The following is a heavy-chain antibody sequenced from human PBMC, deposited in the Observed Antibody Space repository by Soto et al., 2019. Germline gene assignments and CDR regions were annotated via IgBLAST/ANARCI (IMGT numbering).Heavy chain of an antibody. D-gene: IGHD2-21*01. V-gene: IGHV3-48*01. Sequence: EVQLVESGGGLVQPGGSLRLSCAASGFTFSSYSMNWVRQAPGKGLEWVSYISSSSSTIYYADSVKGRFTISRDNAKNSLYLQMNSLIAEDTSVYYCAEGFFGASYSGYWGQGTLVTVSS. CDR3: AEGFFGASYSGY. CDR2: ISSSSSTI. CDR1: GFTFSSYS. J-gene: IGHJ4*02.